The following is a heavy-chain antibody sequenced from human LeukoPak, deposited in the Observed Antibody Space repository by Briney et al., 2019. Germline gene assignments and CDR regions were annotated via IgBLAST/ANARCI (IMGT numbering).Heavy chain of an antibody. CDR3: AKDRPRGWEGVPAAIGVPDY. V-gene: IGHV3-23*01. Sequence: PGGSLRLSCAASGFTFSSYAMSWVHQAPGKGLEWVSAISGSGGSTYYADSVKGRFTISRDNSKNTLYLQMNSLRAEDTAVYYCAKDRPRGWEGVPAAIGVPDYWGQGTLVTVSS. CDR2: ISGSGGST. J-gene: IGHJ4*02. CDR1: GFTFSSYA. D-gene: IGHD2-2*01.